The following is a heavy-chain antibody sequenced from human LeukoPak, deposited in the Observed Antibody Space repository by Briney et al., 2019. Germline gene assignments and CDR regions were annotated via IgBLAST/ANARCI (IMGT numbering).Heavy chain of an antibody. J-gene: IGHJ4*02. CDR1: GYTFTGYY. CDR3: GTLLSNGPFDY. V-gene: IGHV1-2*02. Sequence: ASVKVSCKASGYTFTGYYMHWVRQAPGQGHEWMGYIYPNSGATKYAQKFQGRVTMTRDTSISTAYMELSGLRSDDTAVYYCGTLLSNGPFDYWGQGSLVTVSS. CDR2: IYPNSGAT.